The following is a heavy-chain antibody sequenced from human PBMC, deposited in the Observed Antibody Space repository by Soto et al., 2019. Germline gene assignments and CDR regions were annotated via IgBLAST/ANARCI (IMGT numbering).Heavy chain of an antibody. V-gene: IGHV3-30-3*01. CDR3: ARSRHGSGRYTHIYYGLDA. CDR2: ISFDGSTE. Sequence: QVQLVESGGGVVQPGRSLRLSCAASGFTFISYAMHWVRQAPGKGLEWVAVISFDGSTEYYADSVKGRFTISRDNSKTTVYLQMNSLGPEDTAVYYCARSRHGSGRYTHIYYGLDAWGQGTTVTVSS. D-gene: IGHD3-10*01. CDR1: GFTFISYA. J-gene: IGHJ6*02.